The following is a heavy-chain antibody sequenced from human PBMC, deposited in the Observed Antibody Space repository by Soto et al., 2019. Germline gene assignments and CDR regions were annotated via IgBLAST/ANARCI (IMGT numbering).Heavy chain of an antibody. Sequence: QVQLVESGGGVVQPGRSQRLSCAASGFTFSDYTIHWVRQAPGKGLEWVALISYDATSKYYADSVKGRFTISRDNSKNTLYLQMNSLRAEDTAVYYCARAVTRDFDYWGQGTLVTVSS. J-gene: IGHJ4*02. V-gene: IGHV3-30-3*01. CDR2: ISYDATSK. CDR3: ARAVTRDFDY. CDR1: GFTFSDYT. D-gene: IGHD4-17*01.